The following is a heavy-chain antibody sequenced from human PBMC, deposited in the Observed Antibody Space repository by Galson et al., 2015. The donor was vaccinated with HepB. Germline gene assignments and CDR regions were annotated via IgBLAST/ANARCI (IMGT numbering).Heavy chain of an antibody. CDR1: GYSISNGYY. V-gene: IGHV4-38-2*02. J-gene: IGHJ4*02. CDR3: ARVSWLITAGFFDY. CDR2: LYHRGRT. Sequence: ETLSLTCTVSGYSISNGYYWGWIRQPPGKGLEWIGSLYHRGRTYYSPSLKSRVTISVDTSKNQFSLKLTSVTAADTAVYYCARVSWLITAGFFDYWGQGTLVTVSS. D-gene: IGHD6-13*01.